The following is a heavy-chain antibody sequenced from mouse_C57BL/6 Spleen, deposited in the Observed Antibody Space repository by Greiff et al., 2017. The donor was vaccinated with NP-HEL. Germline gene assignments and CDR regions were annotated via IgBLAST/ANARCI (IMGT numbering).Heavy chain of an antibody. V-gene: IGHV3-6*01. J-gene: IGHJ4*01. CDR3: ARVMPYAMDY. CDR1: GYSITSGYY. D-gene: IGHD6-5*01. Sequence: VQLKQSGPGLVKPSQSLSLTCSVTGYSITSGYYWNWIRQFPGNKLEWMGYISYDGSNNYNPSLKNRISITRDTSKNQFFLKLNSVTTEDTATYYCARVMPYAMDYWGQGTSVTVSS. CDR2: ISYDGSN.